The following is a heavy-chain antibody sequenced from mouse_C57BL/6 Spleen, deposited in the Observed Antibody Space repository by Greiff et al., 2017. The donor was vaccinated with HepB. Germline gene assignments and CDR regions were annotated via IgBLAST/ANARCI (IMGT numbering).Heavy chain of an antibody. CDR1: GYTFTSYW. Sequence: QVQLQQPGAELVKPGASVKMSCKASGYTFTSYWITWVKQRPGQGLEWIGDIYPGSGSTNYTEKFKSKATLTVDTSSSTAYMQLSSLTSEDSAVYYGARSYFCYYGSGYWYFDVWGRGTTVTVSS. V-gene: IGHV1-55*01. D-gene: IGHD1-1*01. CDR3: ARSYFCYYGSGYWYFDV. CDR2: IYPGSGST. J-gene: IGHJ1*03.